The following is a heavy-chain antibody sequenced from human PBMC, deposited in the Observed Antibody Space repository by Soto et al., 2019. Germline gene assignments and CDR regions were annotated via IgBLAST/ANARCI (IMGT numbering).Heavy chain of an antibody. V-gene: IGHV3-74*01. Sequence: PGGSLILSCAASGFTFSSYWMHWVRQAPGKGLVWVPRINSDGSSTSYADSVKGRFTISRDNAKNTLYLQMNSLRAEDTAVYYCARARGITMVRGVIITTAYYYYGMDVWGQGTTVTVSS. CDR2: INSDGSST. J-gene: IGHJ6*02. CDR1: GFTFSSYW. D-gene: IGHD3-10*01. CDR3: ARARGITMVRGVIITTAYYYYGMDV.